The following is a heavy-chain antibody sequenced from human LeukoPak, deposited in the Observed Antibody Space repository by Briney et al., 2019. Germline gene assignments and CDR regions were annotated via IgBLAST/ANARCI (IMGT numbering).Heavy chain of an antibody. D-gene: IGHD4-17*01. J-gene: IGHJ5*02. CDR1: GGSITSSY. CDR3: AREPSTFGDYQNWFDP. CDR2: VYYSGST. Sequence: KPSETLSLTCTVSGGSITSSYWSWIRQPPGKGLEWIGQVYYSGSTKENPSLKSRLTISADTSKNQFSLKLSSVTAADTAVYFSAREPSTFGDYQNWFDPWGQGTLVTVSS. V-gene: IGHV4-59*01.